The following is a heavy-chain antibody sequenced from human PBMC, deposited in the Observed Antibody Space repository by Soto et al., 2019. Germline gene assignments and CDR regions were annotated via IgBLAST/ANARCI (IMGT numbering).Heavy chain of an antibody. CDR2: FIPIFGIT. CDR1: GGTLGSYA. Sequence: QVQLLQSGAEVRKPGSSVKVSCKASGGTLGSYAITWVRQAPGQGIEWMGGFIPIFGITNYAQRFEDRLTITADESTSTVYMELSRLTYDDTAVYYCVPLQPSTIRGRPGMDVWGQGTTITVSS. V-gene: IGHV1-69*01. J-gene: IGHJ6*02. CDR3: VPLQPSTIRGRPGMDV. D-gene: IGHD4-4*01.